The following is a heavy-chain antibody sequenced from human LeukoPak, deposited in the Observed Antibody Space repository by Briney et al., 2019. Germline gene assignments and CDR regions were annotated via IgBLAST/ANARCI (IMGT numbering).Heavy chain of an antibody. J-gene: IGHJ4*02. CDR1: GFTFNNYA. CDR3: ARDHSSGWYSDYFDY. D-gene: IGHD6-19*01. CDR2: ISASGGST. V-gene: IGHV3-23*01. Sequence: PGGSLRLSCAASGFTFNNYAMSWVRQAPRKGLEWVSGISASGGSTYYTDSTDSVKARFTISRDNSKNTLYLQMNSLRAEDTAVYYCARDHSSGWYSDYFDYWGQGTLVTVSS.